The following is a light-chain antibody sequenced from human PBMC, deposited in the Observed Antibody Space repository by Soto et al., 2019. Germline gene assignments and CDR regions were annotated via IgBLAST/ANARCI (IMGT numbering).Light chain of an antibody. V-gene: IGKV3-15*01. Sequence: IVMTQSPATLSVSPGERATLSCRASQSVSSNLAWYQQKPGQAPRLLIYGASTSATGIPARFSGSGSGTEFTLTISSLQSEDFAVYYCQQYNNWPPRVTFGQGTKMEIK. CDR1: QSVSSN. J-gene: IGKJ2*01. CDR2: GAS. CDR3: QQYNNWPPRVT.